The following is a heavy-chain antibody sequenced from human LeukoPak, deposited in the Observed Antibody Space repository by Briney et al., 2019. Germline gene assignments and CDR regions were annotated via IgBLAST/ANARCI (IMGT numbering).Heavy chain of an antibody. CDR3: ARDPPGSGSYYDY. CDR1: GGSISSSNW. V-gene: IGHV4-4*02. J-gene: IGHJ4*02. D-gene: IGHD3-10*01. CDR2: IYHSGST. Sequence: PSETLSLTCAVSGGSISSSNWWSWVRQPPGKGLEWIGEIYHSGSTNYNPSLKSRVTISVDKSKNQFSLKLSSVTAADTAVYYCARDPPGSGSYYDYWGQGTLVTVSS.